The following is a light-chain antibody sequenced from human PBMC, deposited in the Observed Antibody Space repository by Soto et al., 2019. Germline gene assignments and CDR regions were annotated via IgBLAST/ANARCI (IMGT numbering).Light chain of an antibody. CDR2: DAS. Sequence: ETVLTQSPATLSLSPGDRATLSCRASQSVSDNLGWYQQKPGKAPRLLIYDASIRAPGIPARFCGSGSVTDFTLTISRLEPEDFAVYFCHQRTNWPPFTFGQGTRLEIK. CDR3: HQRTNWPPFT. J-gene: IGKJ5*01. CDR1: QSVSDN. V-gene: IGKV3-11*01.